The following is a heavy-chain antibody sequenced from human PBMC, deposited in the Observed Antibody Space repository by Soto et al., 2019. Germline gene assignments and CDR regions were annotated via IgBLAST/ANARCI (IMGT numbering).Heavy chain of an antibody. Sequence: LSLTCTVSGGSISSRGYYCSWIRQFPGKGLEWIGYISYSESTDYNPSLKSRVTISADTSKNQCSLKLSSVTAADTAVYYCAGGNDYAKIGYWGQGAQVTVSS. V-gene: IGHV4-31*03. CDR2: ISYSEST. CDR1: GGSISSRGYY. D-gene: IGHD4-17*01. J-gene: IGHJ4*02. CDR3: AGGNDYAKIGY.